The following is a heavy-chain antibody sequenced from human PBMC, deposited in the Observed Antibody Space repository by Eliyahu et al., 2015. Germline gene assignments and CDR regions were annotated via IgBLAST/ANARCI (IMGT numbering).Heavy chain of an antibody. D-gene: IGHD3/OR15-3a*01. CDR1: GNSFTTFY. CDR3: AKETPWTGKLDP. CDR2: FFPSGYPA. J-gene: IGHJ5*02. Sequence: QVHLVQSGAEVKKPGASVKVSCKASGNSFTTFYTHWARQAPGQGLEWMGVFFPSGYPANYAQNFQGRISMTRDTSTDTVYLEVTSLRSEDTAVYYCAKETPWTGKLDPWGQGTPVTVSS. V-gene: IGHV1-46*01.